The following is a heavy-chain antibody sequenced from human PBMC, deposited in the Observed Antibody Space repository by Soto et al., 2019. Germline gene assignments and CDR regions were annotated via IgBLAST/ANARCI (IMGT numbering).Heavy chain of an antibody. CDR2: INCSGGST. Sequence: PGGSLRLSCAASGFTFSDYWMNWVRQAPGKGLEWVSTINCSGGSTYYADSVKGRFTISRDNSKNTLYLQMNSLRAEDTAVYYCAKDWDYIQLTVDYWGQGTLVTVSS. CDR1: GFTFSDYW. D-gene: IGHD4-4*01. J-gene: IGHJ4*02. V-gene: IGHV3-23*01. CDR3: AKDWDYIQLTVDY.